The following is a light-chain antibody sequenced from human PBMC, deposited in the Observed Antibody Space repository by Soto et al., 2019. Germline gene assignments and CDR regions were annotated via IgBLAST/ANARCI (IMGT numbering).Light chain of an antibody. V-gene: IGKV1-5*01. Sequence: DIQMTQSPSTLSASVGDRVTITCRASQTIDNWLAWYQQKPGKAPKLLIYDASRLESGVPSRFSGSGSGTEFTLTISSLQPDDFATYYCQQGTFGQGTKVDIK. CDR3: QQGT. J-gene: IGKJ1*01. CDR2: DAS. CDR1: QTIDNW.